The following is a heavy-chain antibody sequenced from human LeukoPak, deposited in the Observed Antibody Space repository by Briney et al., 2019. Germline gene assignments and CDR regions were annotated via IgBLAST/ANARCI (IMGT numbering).Heavy chain of an antibody. Sequence: SETLSLTCAVYGGSFSGYYWNWIRQPPGKGLEWIGEINHSGSTNYNPSLKSRVTISVDTSKNQFSLKLSSVTAADTAVYYCARGSGVTRSPPRCMDVWGQGTTVTVSS. V-gene: IGHV4-34*01. CDR1: GGSFSGYY. CDR2: INHSGST. D-gene: IGHD4-17*01. CDR3: ARGSGVTRSPPRCMDV. J-gene: IGHJ6*02.